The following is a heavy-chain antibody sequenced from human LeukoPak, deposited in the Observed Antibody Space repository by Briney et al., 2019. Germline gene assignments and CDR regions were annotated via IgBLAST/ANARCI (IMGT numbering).Heavy chain of an antibody. CDR2: INHSGST. V-gene: IGHV4-34*01. D-gene: IGHD2-21*02. J-gene: IGHJ5*02. CDR3: ARSAMVVTAGNWFDP. Sequence: TASETLSLTCAVYGGSFSGYYWSWIRQPPGKGLEWIGEINHSGSTNYNPSLKSRVTISVDTSKNQFSLKLSSVTAEDTAVYYCARSAMVVTAGNWFDPWGQGTLVTVSS. CDR1: GGSFSGYY.